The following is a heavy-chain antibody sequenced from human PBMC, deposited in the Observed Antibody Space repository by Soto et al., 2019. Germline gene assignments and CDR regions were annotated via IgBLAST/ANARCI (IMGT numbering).Heavy chain of an antibody. J-gene: IGHJ6*02. V-gene: IGHV3-30-3*01. CDR2: TSYDGSNK. D-gene: IGHD6-19*01. CDR1: GFTFSGYA. Sequence: QVQLVESGGGVVQPGRSLRLSCAASGFTFSGYAMHWVRQTPGKGLEWVAVTSYDGSNKYYGHSVKGRFTISRDNSKNTLYLQMNSLRAEDTAVYYCVRDPGSGWTQDYYYGMDVWGQGTTVTVSS. CDR3: VRDPGSGWTQDYYYGMDV.